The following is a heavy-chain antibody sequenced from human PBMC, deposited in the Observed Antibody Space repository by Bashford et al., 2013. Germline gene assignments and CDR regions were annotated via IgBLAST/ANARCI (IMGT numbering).Heavy chain of an antibody. Sequence: VASVKVSCKVSGYTLTDLSMHWVRQAPGKGLEWMGGFDPEEGETIYAQKFQGRVTLTEDTSTDTAYMELRSLRSDDTAVYYCAIDGALPGTVNHWGQGTLVTVSS. D-gene: IGHD2-21*02. CDR2: FDPEEGET. CDR3: AIDGALPGTVNH. CDR1: GYTLTDLS. V-gene: IGHV1-24*01. J-gene: IGHJ5*02.